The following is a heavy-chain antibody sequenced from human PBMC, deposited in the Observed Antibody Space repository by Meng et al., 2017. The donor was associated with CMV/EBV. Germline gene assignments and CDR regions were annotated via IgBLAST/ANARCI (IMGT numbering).Heavy chain of an antibody. Sequence: SFKASGSTFTGYYMHWVRPAPGQGLEWMGWINPKSGGTKYAQKFQGSVTMTRDTSISTAYMELSRLRSDDTAVYYCARILDQRPGEDYWGQGTLVTVSS. D-gene: IGHD3-10*01. CDR2: INPKSGGT. J-gene: IGHJ4*02. CDR1: GSTFTGYY. CDR3: ARILDQRPGEDY. V-gene: IGHV1-2*02.